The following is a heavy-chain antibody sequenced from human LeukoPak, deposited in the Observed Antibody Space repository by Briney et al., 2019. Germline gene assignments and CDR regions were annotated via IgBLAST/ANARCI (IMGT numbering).Heavy chain of an antibody. J-gene: IGHJ5*02. Sequence: GGSLRLSCAASGFTFSSYEMNWVRQAPGKGLEWVSYISSSGSTIYYADSVKGRFTISRDNSKNTLYLQMNSLRAEDTAVYYCAKDRPGGFSWGQGTLVTVSS. CDR2: ISSSGSTI. V-gene: IGHV3-48*03. D-gene: IGHD3-10*01. CDR3: AKDRPGGFS. CDR1: GFTFSSYE.